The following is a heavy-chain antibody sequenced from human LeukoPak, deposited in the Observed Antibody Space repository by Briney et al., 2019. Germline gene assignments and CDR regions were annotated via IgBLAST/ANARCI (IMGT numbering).Heavy chain of an antibody. D-gene: IGHD3-10*01. CDR2: ISYDGSNK. Sequence: GGSLRLSCAASGFTVSSNYMSWVRQAPGKGLEWVAVISYDGSNKYYADSVKGRFTISRDNSKNTLYLQMNSLRAEDTAVYYCARDVLLWFGELWSIDYWGQGTLVTVSS. CDR3: ARDVLLWFGELWSIDY. CDR1: GFTVSSNY. V-gene: IGHV3-30-3*01. J-gene: IGHJ4*02.